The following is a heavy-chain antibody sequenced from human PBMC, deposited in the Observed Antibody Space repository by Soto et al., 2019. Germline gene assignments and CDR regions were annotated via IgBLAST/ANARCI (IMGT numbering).Heavy chain of an antibody. Sequence: QVQLVESGGGVVQPGRSLRLSCAASGFTFSNYIMHWVRQAPGKGLEWVAIILRDGNNKYYADSVKGRFTVSRDNSKYTLYLQMNSLRTEATAIYYCAREVEGGRYCDVGYWGQGTVVTVPS. D-gene: IGHD2-15*01. J-gene: IGHJ4*02. CDR1: GFTFSNYI. CDR3: AREVEGGRYCDVGY. V-gene: IGHV3-30-3*01. CDR2: ILRDGNNK.